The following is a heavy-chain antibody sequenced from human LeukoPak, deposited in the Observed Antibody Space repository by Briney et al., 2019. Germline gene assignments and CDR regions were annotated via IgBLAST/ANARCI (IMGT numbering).Heavy chain of an antibody. D-gene: IGHD3-3*01. V-gene: IGHV3-7*01. CDR2: INQDGSER. CDR3: AREAALDYDFWSGYQYYSDY. CDR1: AFTFNNYY. Sequence: GGSLRLSCAASAFTFNNYYMSWVRQAPGKGLEWVANINQDGSERKYVDSVKGRFTISRDNAKNSLYLQMNSLRAEDTAVYYCAREAALDYDFWSGYQYYSDYWGQGTLVTVSS. J-gene: IGHJ4*02.